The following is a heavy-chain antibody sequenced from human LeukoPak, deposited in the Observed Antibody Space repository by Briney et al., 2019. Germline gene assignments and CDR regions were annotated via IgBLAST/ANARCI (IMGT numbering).Heavy chain of an antibody. D-gene: IGHD1-26*01. V-gene: IGHV1-2*02. CDR2: INPNSGGT. CDR1: GYTFTGYY. Sequence: ASVKVSCKASGYTFTGYYMHWVRQAPGQGLEWMGWINPNSGGTNYAQKFQGRVTMTRDTSISTAYMELSRLRSDDTAVYYCAVWGATRDYYYYYYMDVWGKGTTVTTSS. CDR3: AVWGATRDYYYYYYMDV. J-gene: IGHJ6*03.